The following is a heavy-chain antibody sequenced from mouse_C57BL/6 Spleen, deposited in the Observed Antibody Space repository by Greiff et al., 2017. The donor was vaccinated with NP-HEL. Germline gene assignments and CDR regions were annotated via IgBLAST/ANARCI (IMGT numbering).Heavy chain of an antibody. J-gene: IGHJ3*01. CDR2: IYPRSGNT. V-gene: IGHV1-81*01. CDR1: GYTFTSYG. Sequence: VKLMESGAELARPGASVKLSCKASGYTFTSYGISWVKQRTGQGLEWIGEIYPRSGNTYYNEKFKGKATLTADKSSSTAYMELRSLTSEDSAVYFCAREWGYYGSSSWFAYWGQGTLVTVSA. CDR3: AREWGYYGSSSWFAY. D-gene: IGHD1-1*01.